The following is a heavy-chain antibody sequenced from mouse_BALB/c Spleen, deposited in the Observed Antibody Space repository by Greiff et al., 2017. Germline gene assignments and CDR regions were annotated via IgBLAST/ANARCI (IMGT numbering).Heavy chain of an antibody. J-gene: IGHJ1*01. CDR3: ARLTTDWYFDV. D-gene: IGHD1-1*01. CDR2: INPSSGYT. V-gene: IGHV1-4*01. CDR1: GYTFTSYT. Sequence: VQLQQSGAELARPGASVKMSCKASGYTFTSYTMHWVKQRPGQGLEWIGYINPSSGYTNYNQKFKDKATLTADKSSITAYMQLSSLTSEDSAVYYCARLTTDWYFDVWGAGTTVTVSS.